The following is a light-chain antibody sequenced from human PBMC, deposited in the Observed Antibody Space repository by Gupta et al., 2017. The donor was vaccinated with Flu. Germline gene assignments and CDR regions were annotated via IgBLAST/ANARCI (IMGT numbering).Light chain of an antibody. CDR3: QQDNSPEGT. V-gene: IGKV3-15*01. J-gene: IGKJ1*01. CDR1: QSVSSN. Sequence: EIVITPSPATLSVSPGERATLACRASQSVSSNLAWYQQKPGQAPRLLIYGASTRATGIPARFSGSGSGTEFTLTISSLQSEDFAVYYCQQDNSPEGTFGQGTKVEIK. CDR2: GAS.